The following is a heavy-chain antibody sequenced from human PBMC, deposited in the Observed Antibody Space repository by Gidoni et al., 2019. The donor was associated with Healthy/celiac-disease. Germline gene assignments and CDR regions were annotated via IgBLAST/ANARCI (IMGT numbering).Heavy chain of an antibody. CDR1: GFTFSSYA. Sequence: EVQLLESGGGLVQPGGSLRLSCAASGFTFSSYAMSWARQAPGKGLEWVSAISGSGGSTYYADSVKGRFTISRDNSKNTLYLQMNSLRAEDTAVYYCAKDNGRSVLRYFDWPGDCYSDWGQGTLVTVSS. CDR2: ISGSGGST. CDR3: AKDNGRSVLRYFDWPGDCYSD. V-gene: IGHV3-23*01. D-gene: IGHD3-9*01. J-gene: IGHJ4*02.